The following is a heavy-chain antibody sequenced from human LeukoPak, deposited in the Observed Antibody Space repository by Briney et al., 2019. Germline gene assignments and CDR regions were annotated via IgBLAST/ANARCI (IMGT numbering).Heavy chain of an antibody. D-gene: IGHD6-19*01. CDR3: ARDSALAQAVMFDY. CDR1: GGSFSGYY. V-gene: IGHV4-38-2*02. Sequence: SETLSLTCAVYGGSFSGYYWGWLRQPPGKGLEWTGSIDHSGSTYYNPSLKSRITISVDTSKNQFSLKLSSVTAADTAVYYCARDSALAQAVMFDYWGQGTLVTVSS. CDR2: IDHSGST. J-gene: IGHJ4*02.